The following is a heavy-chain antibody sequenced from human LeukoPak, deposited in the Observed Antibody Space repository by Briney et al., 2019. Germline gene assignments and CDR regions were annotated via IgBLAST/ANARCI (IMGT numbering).Heavy chain of an antibody. CDR1: GFTFSSYG. CDR3: AKDWQPKRDGYNYEWFDP. CDR2: IRYDGSNK. V-gene: IGHV3-30*02. J-gene: IGHJ5*02. D-gene: IGHD5-24*01. Sequence: GGSLRLSCAASGFTFSSYGMHWVRQAPGKGLEWVAFIRYDGSNKYYADSVKGRFTISRDNSKNTLYLQMNSLRAEDTAVYYCAKDWQPKRDGYNYEWFDPWGQGTLVTVSS.